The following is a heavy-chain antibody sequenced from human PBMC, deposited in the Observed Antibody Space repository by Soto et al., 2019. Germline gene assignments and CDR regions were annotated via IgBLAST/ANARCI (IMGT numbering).Heavy chain of an antibody. V-gene: IGHV1-69*02. Sequence: QVQLVQSGAEVKKPGSSVKVSCTASGGTFNLYSISWVRQAPGQGLEWVGRVIPMVGMSEYAQKFQGRVTITADKSTSTAYMSLRSLRSEDTAGYYCATNYGSGSAHFDYWGQGTLVTVSS. CDR2: VIPMVGMS. CDR3: ATNYGSGSAHFDY. J-gene: IGHJ4*02. CDR1: GGTFNLYS. D-gene: IGHD3-10*01.